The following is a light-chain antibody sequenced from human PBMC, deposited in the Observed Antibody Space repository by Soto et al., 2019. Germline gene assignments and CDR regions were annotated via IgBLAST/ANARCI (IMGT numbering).Light chain of an antibody. Sequence: DIQMTQSPPTLSASVGDRVTITCRAGQSINRWLAWYQQKPGRAPKLLIYDVSTLQSGVQSRFSGSGSETEFILTISSLQPDDFATYYCKQYNAFYTFGQGTKVDIK. CDR3: KQYNAFYT. CDR2: DVS. V-gene: IGKV1-5*01. J-gene: IGKJ2*01. CDR1: QSINRW.